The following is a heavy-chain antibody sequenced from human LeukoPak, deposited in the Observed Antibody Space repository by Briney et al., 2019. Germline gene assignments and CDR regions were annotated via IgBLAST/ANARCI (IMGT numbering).Heavy chain of an antibody. D-gene: IGHD4-17*01. CDR3: ARGMTTVTAYYYGMDV. CDR1: GYSFTSYW. Sequence: GESLKISWKGSGYSFTSYWIGWVRPMPGKGLEWMGIIYPGDSDTRYSPSFQGQVTISADKSISTAYLQWSSLKASDTAMYYCARGMTTVTAYYYGMDVWGQGTTVTVSS. J-gene: IGHJ6*02. V-gene: IGHV5-51*01. CDR2: IYPGDSDT.